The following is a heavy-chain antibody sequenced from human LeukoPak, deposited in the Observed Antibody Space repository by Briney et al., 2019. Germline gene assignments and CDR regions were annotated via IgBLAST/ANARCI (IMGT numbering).Heavy chain of an antibody. V-gene: IGHV4-59*01. CDR1: GGSISSYY. D-gene: IGHD3-10*01. CDR2: IYYSGST. J-gene: IGHJ6*02. Sequence: PSETLSLTCTVSGGSISSYYWSWIRQPPGKGLEWIGYIYYSGSTNYNPSLKSRVTISVDTSKNQFSLKLSSVTAADTAVYYCARDGYYYGSGRPGSPRIYYPNKVSYGGMDVWGQGTTVTVSS. CDR3: ARDGYYYGSGRPGSPRIYYPNKVSYGGMDV.